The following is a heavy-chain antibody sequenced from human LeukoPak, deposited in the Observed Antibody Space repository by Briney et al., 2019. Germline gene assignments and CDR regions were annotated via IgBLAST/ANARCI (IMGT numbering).Heavy chain of an antibody. Sequence: GASVKVSCKASGGTFSSCAISWVRQAPGQGLEWMGGIIPIFGTANYAQKFQGRVTITADESTSTAYMELSSLRSEDTAVYYCAREEYCSGGSCYSDYWGQGTLVTVSS. D-gene: IGHD2-15*01. J-gene: IGHJ4*02. CDR1: GGTFSSCA. V-gene: IGHV1-69*13. CDR2: IIPIFGTA. CDR3: AREEYCSGGSCYSDY.